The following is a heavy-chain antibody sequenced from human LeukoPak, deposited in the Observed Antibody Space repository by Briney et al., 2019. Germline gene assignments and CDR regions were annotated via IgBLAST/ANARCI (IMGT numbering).Heavy chain of an antibody. Sequence: GGSLRLSCAASGFTFTSYAMNWVRQAPGKGLEWVSRISDGTAGTYYADSVKGRFTISRDNSKNTLYLQMNSLRAEDTAVYYCSRASGLRSFTLISWGLESLVTFSS. CDR2: ISDGTAGT. CDR3: SRASGLRSFTLIS. D-gene: IGHD3-3*01. CDR1: GFTFTSYA. J-gene: IGHJ5*02. V-gene: IGHV3-23*01.